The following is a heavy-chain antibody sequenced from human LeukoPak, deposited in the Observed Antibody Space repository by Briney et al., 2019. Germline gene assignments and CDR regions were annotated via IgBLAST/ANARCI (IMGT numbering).Heavy chain of an antibody. V-gene: IGHV4-34*01. J-gene: IGHJ4*02. CDR2: INHSGST. Sequence: TSETLSLTCAVYGGSFSGYYWSWIRQPPGKGLEWIGEINHSGSTNYNPSLKSRVTISVDTSKNQFSLKLSSVTAADTAVYYCARNSPNSSSWYGRPFFDYWGQGTLVTVSS. CDR3: ARNSPNSSSWYGRPFFDY. D-gene: IGHD6-13*01. CDR1: GGSFSGYY.